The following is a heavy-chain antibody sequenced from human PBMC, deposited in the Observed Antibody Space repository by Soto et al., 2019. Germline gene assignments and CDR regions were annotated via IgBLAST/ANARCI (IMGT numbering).Heavy chain of an antibody. J-gene: IGHJ5*02. D-gene: IGHD4-17*01. CDR2: IFSNDEK. CDR3: ARIRDGDYGEPNWFDP. CDR1: GFSLSNARMG. V-gene: IGHV2-26*01. Sequence: QVTLKESGPVLVKPTETLTLTCTVSGFSLSNARMGVSWIRQPPGKALEWLAHIFSNDEKSYSTSLKSRLTISKETSKSQVVLTMTNMDPVDTATYYCARIRDGDYGEPNWFDPWGQGTLVTVSS.